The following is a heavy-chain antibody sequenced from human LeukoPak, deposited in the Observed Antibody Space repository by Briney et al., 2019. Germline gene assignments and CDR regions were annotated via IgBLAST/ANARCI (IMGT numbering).Heavy chain of an antibody. CDR1: GGSISSYY. Sequence: PSETLSLTYTVSGGSISSYYWSWLRQPPGKGLEWIGYIYYSGSTNYNPSLKSRVTISVDTSKNQFSLKLSSVTAADTAVYYCARFQLLYNWFDPWGQGTLVTVSS. D-gene: IGHD2-2*01. J-gene: IGHJ5*02. CDR2: IYYSGST. CDR3: ARFQLLYNWFDP. V-gene: IGHV4-59*01.